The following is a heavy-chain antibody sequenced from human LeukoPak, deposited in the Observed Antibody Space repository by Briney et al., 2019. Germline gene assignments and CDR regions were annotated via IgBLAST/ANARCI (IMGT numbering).Heavy chain of an antibody. J-gene: IGHJ4*02. V-gene: IGHV4-4*07. Sequence: SETLSLTCTVSGGSISSYYWSWIRQPAGKVLEWIGRIYTSGSTNYNPSLKSRVTMSVDTSKNQFSLKLSSVTAADTAVYYCAAFYGSGSYHSAFDYWGQGTLVTVSS. CDR1: GGSISSYY. D-gene: IGHD3-10*01. CDR2: IYTSGST. CDR3: AAFYGSGSYHSAFDY.